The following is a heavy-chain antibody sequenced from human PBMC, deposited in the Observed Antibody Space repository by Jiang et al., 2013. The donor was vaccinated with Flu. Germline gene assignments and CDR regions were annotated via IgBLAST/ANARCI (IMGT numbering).Heavy chain of an antibody. Sequence: VSGGSISSYYWSWIRQPPGKGLEWIGYIYYSGSTNYNPSLKSRVTISVDTSKNQFSLKLSSVTAADTAVYYCARDAVGSTVTGDNWFDPWGQGTLVTVSS. J-gene: IGHJ5*02. CDR1: GGSISSYY. CDR2: IYYSGST. CDR3: ARDAVGSTVTGDNWFDP. D-gene: IGHD4-11*01. V-gene: IGHV4-59*01.